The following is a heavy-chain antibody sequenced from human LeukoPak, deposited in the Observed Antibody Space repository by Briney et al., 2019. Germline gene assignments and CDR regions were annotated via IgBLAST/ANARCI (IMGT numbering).Heavy chain of an antibody. V-gene: IGHV4-34*01. Sequence: PSETLSLTCAVYGGSFSGYCWSWIRQPPGKGLEWIGEINHSGSTNYNPSLKSRVTISVDTSKNQFSLKLSSVTAADTAVYYCARAGSSYSPLWYWGQGTMVTVSS. CDR2: INHSGST. J-gene: IGHJ4*02. D-gene: IGHD5-18*01. CDR3: ARAGSSYSPLWY. CDR1: GGSFSGYC.